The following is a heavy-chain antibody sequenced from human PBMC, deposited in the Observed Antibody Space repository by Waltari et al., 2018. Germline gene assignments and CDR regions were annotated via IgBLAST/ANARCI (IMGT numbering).Heavy chain of an antibody. J-gene: IGHJ4*02. CDR2: IKQDGSEK. CDR3: ARGIYYFDY. CDR1: GFTFSSYW. Sequence: EVQLVESGGGLVQPGGSLRLSCAASGFTFSSYWMSWVRPAPGKGLEWVDKIKQDGSEKYYVDSVKSRFNITRDNPKNSLYLQMNSLRAEDTAVYYCARGIYYFDYWGQGTLVTVSS. D-gene: IGHD2-15*01. V-gene: IGHV3-7*01.